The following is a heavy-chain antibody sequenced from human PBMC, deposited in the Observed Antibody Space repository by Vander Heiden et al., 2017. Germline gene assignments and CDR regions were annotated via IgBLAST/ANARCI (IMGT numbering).Heavy chain of an antibody. CDR3: AKFFDTSLDD. V-gene: IGHV3-30*18. CDR2: ISYDGSNR. CDR1: GFIFSNYG. D-gene: IGHD5-18*01. J-gene: IGHJ4*02. Sequence: QVQLVESGGGVVQPGSSLGLSCAASGFIFSNYGMHWVRQAPGKGLEWVAVISYDGSNRFYGDSVKGRFTISRDNSKNTLYLQMNRLRPEDTAVYYCAKFFDTSLDDWGLGTLVTVSS.